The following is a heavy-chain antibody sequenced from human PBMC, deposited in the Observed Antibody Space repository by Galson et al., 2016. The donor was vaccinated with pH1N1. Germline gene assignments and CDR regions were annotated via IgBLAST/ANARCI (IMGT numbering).Heavy chain of an antibody. J-gene: IGHJ4*02. CDR2: ISGRGEST. V-gene: IGHV3-23*01. Sequence: SLRLSCAASGFTFSSYAMSWVRQAPGKGLEWVSAISGRGESTYYSDSVKGHLTISRDNSKNTLYLQMNSLRTEDTAVYCCAKDLSNDYGDYGLDYWGQGTLVTVSS. CDR3: AKDLSNDYGDYGLDY. CDR1: GFTFSSYA. D-gene: IGHD4-17*01.